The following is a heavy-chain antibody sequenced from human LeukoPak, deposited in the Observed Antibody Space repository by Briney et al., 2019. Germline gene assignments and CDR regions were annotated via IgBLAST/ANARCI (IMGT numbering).Heavy chain of an antibody. V-gene: IGHV5-51*01. CDR2: IYPGDSDT. J-gene: IGHJ4*02. CDR3: ARCPYYYYGSGSYFFDY. CDR1: GYSFTSYW. D-gene: IGHD3-10*01. Sequence: GESLKISCKGSGYSFTSYWIGWVRQMPGKGPEWMGIIYPGDSDTRYSPSFQGQVTISADKSISTAYLQWSSLKASDTAMYYCARCPYYYYGSGSYFFDYWGQGTLVTVSS.